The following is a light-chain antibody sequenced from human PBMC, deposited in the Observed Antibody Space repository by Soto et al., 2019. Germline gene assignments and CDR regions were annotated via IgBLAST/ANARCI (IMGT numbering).Light chain of an antibody. Sequence: DIVMTQSPLSLPVTPGQSASISCRSSQSLLHSSGNNYLDWYVHKPGQSPQLLIYWGSNRASGVPDRFSGSGSGTDFTLKINRVEAEDVGVYYCMQGQQTPLTFGQGTRLEIK. CDR1: QSLLHSSGNNY. V-gene: IGKV2-28*01. CDR3: MQGQQTPLT. CDR2: WGS. J-gene: IGKJ5*01.